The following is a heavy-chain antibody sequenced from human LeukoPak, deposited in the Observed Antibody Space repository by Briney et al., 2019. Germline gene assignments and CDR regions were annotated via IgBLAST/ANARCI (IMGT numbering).Heavy chain of an antibody. CDR2: TSSSSSYT. Sequence: PGGSLRLSCAASGFTFSSYSMNWVRQAPGKGLEWVSSTSSSSSYTYYADSVKGRFTISRDNAKNSLYLQMNSLRAEDTAVYYCARDRRGYFYYGMDVWGKGTTVTVSS. J-gene: IGHJ6*04. CDR1: GFTFSSYS. V-gene: IGHV3-21*01. D-gene: IGHD3-10*01. CDR3: ARDRRGYFYYGMDV.